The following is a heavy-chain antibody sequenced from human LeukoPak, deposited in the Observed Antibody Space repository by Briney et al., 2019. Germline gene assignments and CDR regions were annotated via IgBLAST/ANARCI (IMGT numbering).Heavy chain of an antibody. D-gene: IGHD2-21*02. CDR1: GYNFTSHW. V-gene: IGHV5-51*01. CDR2: IYPGDSDS. J-gene: IGHJ3*01. CDR3: ARGHHVVVATATWASDAFDL. Sequence: GESLKISCKGSGYNFTSHWIGWVRQMPGKGLECMGIIYPGDSDSRQSPSLRGQVTISADKSINTAYLQWNSLKASDTAMYYCARGHHVVVATATWASDAFDLWGQGTMVTVSS.